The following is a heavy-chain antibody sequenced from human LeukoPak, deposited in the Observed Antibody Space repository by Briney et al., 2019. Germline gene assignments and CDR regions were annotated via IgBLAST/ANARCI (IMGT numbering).Heavy chain of an antibody. CDR1: GYTFTSYE. D-gene: IGHD1-7*01. V-gene: IGHV1-8*01. Sequence: ASVKVSCKASGYTFTSYEINWVRQATGQGLEWMGWMNPNSGNTGYVQKFQGRVTMTRDTSISTAYMELSSLRSEDTAVYYCARDQGGTTSAFDIWGQGTKVTVSS. CDR3: ARDQGGTTSAFDI. J-gene: IGHJ3*02. CDR2: MNPNSGNT.